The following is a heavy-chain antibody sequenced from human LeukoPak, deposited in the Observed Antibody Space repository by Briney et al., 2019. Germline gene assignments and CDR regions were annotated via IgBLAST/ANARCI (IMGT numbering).Heavy chain of an antibody. J-gene: IGHJ4*02. CDR1: GGSISSSSYY. Sequence: PSETLSLTCTVSGGSISSSSYYWGWIRQPPGKGLEWIGSIYYSGSTYYNPSLKSRVTISVDTSKNQFSLKLSSVTAADTAVYYCAEGSGSYYIPDYWGQGTLVTVSS. CDR2: IYYSGST. CDR3: AEGSGSYYIPDY. D-gene: IGHD3-10*01. V-gene: IGHV4-39*07.